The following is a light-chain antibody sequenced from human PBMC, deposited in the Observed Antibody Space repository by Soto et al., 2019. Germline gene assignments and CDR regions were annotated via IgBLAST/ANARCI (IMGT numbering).Light chain of an antibody. CDR1: KNDIGVYDF. CDR2: EVV. Sequence: QSALTQPPSASGSPGQSVTISCTGTKNDIGVYDFVSWYQHHPGKAPRLIIYEVVQRPSGVPDRFSGSKSGNTASLTVSGLQAADEADYFCKSYAGSNTYVFGIGIKVTVL. V-gene: IGLV2-8*01. J-gene: IGLJ1*01. CDR3: KSYAGSNTYV.